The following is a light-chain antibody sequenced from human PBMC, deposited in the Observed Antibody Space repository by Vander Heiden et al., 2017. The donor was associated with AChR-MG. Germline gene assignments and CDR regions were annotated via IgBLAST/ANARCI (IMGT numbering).Light chain of an antibody. Sequence: QSALTQPATVPGSSGQSIASSCTGTSTDFGAYSYVYWCQPPPGDAPKLVVYDVSQHPTGVSNRFSVSKAGNTASLTISGLQGEDEADYYCTSDAITNTVVFGGGTKLTVL. CDR1: STDFGAYSY. V-gene: IGLV2-14*03. CDR2: DVS. J-gene: IGLJ2*01. CDR3: TSDAITNTVV.